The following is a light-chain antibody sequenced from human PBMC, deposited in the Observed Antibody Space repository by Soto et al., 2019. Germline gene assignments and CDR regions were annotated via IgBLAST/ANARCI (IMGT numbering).Light chain of an antibody. V-gene: IGKV3-20*01. CDR1: QSVSSSY. CDR2: GAS. J-gene: IGKJ4*01. Sequence: EIVLTQSPGTLSLSPGERATLSCRASQSVSSSYLAWYQQKAGQAPRLLIYGASIRATGIPDRFSGSGSGIDFTLTSSRLEPEDFAVYYCQQYGSSPLTFGGGTEVEIK. CDR3: QQYGSSPLT.